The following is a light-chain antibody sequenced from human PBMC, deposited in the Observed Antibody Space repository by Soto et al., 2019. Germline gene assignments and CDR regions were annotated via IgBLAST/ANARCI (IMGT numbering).Light chain of an antibody. CDR1: SGHNSYA. J-gene: IGLJ3*02. V-gene: IGLV4-69*01. CDR3: QTWSTDIRV. Sequence: QPVLTQPPSASASLGASVKLTCTLSSGHNSYAIAWHQQQPEKGPRYLMKLNSDGSHSKGDGIPDRFSAYSSGAERYLTISGVQYEDEADYYCQTWSTDIRVFGGGTKLTVL. CDR2: LNSDGSH.